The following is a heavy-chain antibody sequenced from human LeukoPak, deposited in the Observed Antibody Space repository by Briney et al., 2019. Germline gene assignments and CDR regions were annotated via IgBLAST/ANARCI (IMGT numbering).Heavy chain of an antibody. D-gene: IGHD3-3*01. J-gene: IGHJ4*02. Sequence: GGSLRLSCAASGFTFSRFAMHWVRQAPGKGLEWAAVISYDGINKYYADSVKGRFTISRDNSKNTLSLEMNSLRADDTAVYYCARGPEYDFWSGYLDSWGQGTLVTVSS. CDR1: GFTFSRFA. CDR2: ISYDGINK. CDR3: ARGPEYDFWSGYLDS. V-gene: IGHV3-30*04.